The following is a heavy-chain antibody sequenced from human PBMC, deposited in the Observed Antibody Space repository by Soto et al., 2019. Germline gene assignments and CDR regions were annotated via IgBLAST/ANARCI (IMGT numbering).Heavy chain of an antibody. Sequence: SGGSLRLSCAASGFVVSHYYMTWVRQAPGKGLEWVSFLYSGGSTYYADSVKGRFTISRDNSKNTLSLQMNSLRAEDTAVYYCARGVPGTYSFDIWGQGTMVTVS. V-gene: IGHV3-66*01. CDR1: GFVVSHYY. J-gene: IGHJ3*02. D-gene: IGHD3-10*01. CDR3: ARGVPGTYSFDI. CDR2: LYSGGST.